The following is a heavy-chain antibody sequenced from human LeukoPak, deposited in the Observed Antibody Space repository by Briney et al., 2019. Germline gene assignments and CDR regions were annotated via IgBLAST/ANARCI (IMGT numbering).Heavy chain of an antibody. D-gene: IGHD4/OR15-4a*01. Sequence: GGSLRLSCAASGFTFGNAWMSWVRQAPGKGLEWVGRIKSNPDGETTAYAAPVKGRFTISRDDSKNTLYLQMNSLKTDDTAVYYCARRAGAYSHPYDYWGQGTLVTVSS. V-gene: IGHV3-15*01. CDR3: ARRAGAYSHPYDY. J-gene: IGHJ4*02. CDR1: GFTFGNAW. CDR2: IKSNPDGETT.